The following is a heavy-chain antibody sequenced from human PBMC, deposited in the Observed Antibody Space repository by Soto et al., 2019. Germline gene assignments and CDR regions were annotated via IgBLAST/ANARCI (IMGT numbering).Heavy chain of an antibody. V-gene: IGHV4-34*01. CDR2: INHSGST. Sequence: QVQLQQWGAGLLKPSETLSLTCAVYGGSFSGYYWSWIRQPPGKGLEWIGEINHSGSTNYNPSLKRRVTISVDTSKNQFSLKLSSVTAADTAVYYCARVLQWLPDYWGQGTLVTVSS. CDR1: GGSFSGYY. D-gene: IGHD6-19*01. CDR3: ARVLQWLPDY. J-gene: IGHJ4*02.